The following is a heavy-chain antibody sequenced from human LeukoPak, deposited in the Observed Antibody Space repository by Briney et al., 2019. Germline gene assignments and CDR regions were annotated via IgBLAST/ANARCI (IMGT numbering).Heavy chain of an antibody. J-gene: IGHJ3*02. CDR2: IYYSGST. CDR3: AREDSSGYKFWDAFDI. D-gene: IGHD3-22*01. CDR1: GGSISSGGYY. V-gene: IGHV4-31*11. Sequence: PSGTLSLTCAVSGGSISSGGYYWSWIRQHPGKGLEWIGYIYYSGSTYYNPSLKSRVTISVDTSKNQFSLKLSSVTAADTAVYYCAREDSSGYKFWDAFDIWGQGTMVTVSS.